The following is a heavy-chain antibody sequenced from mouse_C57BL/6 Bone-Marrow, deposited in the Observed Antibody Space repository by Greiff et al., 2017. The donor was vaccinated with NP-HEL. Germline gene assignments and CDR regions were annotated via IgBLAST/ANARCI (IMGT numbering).Heavy chain of an antibody. Sequence: VQRVESDAELVKPGASVKISCKVSGYTFTDHTIHWMKQRPEQGLEWIGYIYPRDGSTKYNEKFKGKATLTADKSSSTAYMQLNSLTSEDSAVYFCARSPCYYYGSPYAMDYWGQGTSVTVSS. V-gene: IGHV1-78*01. CDR2: IYPRDGST. CDR3: ARSPCYYYGSPYAMDY. D-gene: IGHD1-1*01. CDR1: GYTFTDHT. J-gene: IGHJ4*01.